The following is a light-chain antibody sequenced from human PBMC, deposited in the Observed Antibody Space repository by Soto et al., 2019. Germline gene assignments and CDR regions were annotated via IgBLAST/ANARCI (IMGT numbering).Light chain of an antibody. CDR1: QSLNSW. CDR2: KAS. Sequence: DIQMTQSPSTLSASVGDRVIITCRASQSLNSWLAWYQQKPGKAPKLLIYKASSLESGVPSTCSGSGSWAEFTLTINSLQPDDFATDYGQQYNSYPWTFGQGPKVEI. V-gene: IGKV1-5*03. CDR3: QQYNSYPWT. J-gene: IGKJ1*01.